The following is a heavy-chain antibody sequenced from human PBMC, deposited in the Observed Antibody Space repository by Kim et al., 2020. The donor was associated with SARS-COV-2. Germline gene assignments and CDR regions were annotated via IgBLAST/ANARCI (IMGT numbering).Heavy chain of an antibody. CDR3: AKALTGYYPRESFDY. D-gene: IGHD3-9*01. J-gene: IGHJ4*02. V-gene: IGHV3-23*01. Sequence: DAVKGRFTITSDNSKNTLYLQMNSLGAEDTAVYYGAKALTGYYPRESFDYWGQGTLVTVSS.